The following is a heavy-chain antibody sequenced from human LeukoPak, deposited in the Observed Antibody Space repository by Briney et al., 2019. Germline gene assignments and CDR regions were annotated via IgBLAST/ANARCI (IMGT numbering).Heavy chain of an antibody. D-gene: IGHD3-10*01. CDR2: ISTDSRII. V-gene: IGHV3-48*01. J-gene: IGHJ4*02. CDR1: GFTFSSYW. CDR3: ARGVNYYGSGSYYFDY. Sequence: PGGSLRLSCAASGFTFSSYWMHWVRQAPGKGLEWVSYISTDSRIIYYANSVKGRFTISRDNAKNSLFLQMNSLRAEDTAVYYCARGVNYYGSGSYYFDYWGQGTLVTVSS.